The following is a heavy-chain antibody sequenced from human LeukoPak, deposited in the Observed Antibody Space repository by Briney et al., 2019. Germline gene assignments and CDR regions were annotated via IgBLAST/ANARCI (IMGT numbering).Heavy chain of an antibody. D-gene: IGHD3-10*01. J-gene: IGHJ4*02. V-gene: IGHV3-73*01. CDR2: IRSKANSYAT. CDR1: GFTFSGSA. CDR3: TSSTYYYGSGSPPEDY. Sequence: PPGGSLRLSCAASGFTFSGSAMHWVRQASGKGLEWVGRIRSKANSYATAYAASVKGRFTISRDDSKNTAYLQMNSLKTEDTAVYYCTSSTYYYGSGSPPEDYWGQGTLVTVSS.